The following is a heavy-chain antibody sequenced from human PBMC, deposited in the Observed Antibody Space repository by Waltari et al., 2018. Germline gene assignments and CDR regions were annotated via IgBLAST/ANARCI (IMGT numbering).Heavy chain of an antibody. V-gene: IGHV4-39*01. CDR3: ARQLIYYDFWSGYYKGPYYFDY. J-gene: IGHJ4*02. CDR2: IYYSGST. D-gene: IGHD3-3*01. Sequence: QLQLQESGPGLVKPSETLSLTCTVSGGSISSSSYSWGWIRQPPGKGLEWIGSIYYSGSTYYNPSLKSRVTISVDTSKNQFSLKLSSVTAADTAVYYCARQLIYYDFWSGYYKGPYYFDYWGQGTLVTVSS. CDR1: GGSISSSSYS.